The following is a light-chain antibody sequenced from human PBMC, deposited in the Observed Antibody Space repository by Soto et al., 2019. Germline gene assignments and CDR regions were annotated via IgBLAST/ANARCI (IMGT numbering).Light chain of an antibody. Sequence: DIVMTQSPDSLAVSLGERATINCKSSQSVLYSSNNKNYLAWYQQKPGQPPKLLIYWASTRESGVPDRFSGSGSGTDFPLTISSLQAEDVAVYYCKQYYSTRPLTFGGGTKVEIK. CDR3: KQYYSTRPLT. V-gene: IGKV4-1*01. CDR1: QSVLYSSNNKNY. CDR2: WAS. J-gene: IGKJ4*01.